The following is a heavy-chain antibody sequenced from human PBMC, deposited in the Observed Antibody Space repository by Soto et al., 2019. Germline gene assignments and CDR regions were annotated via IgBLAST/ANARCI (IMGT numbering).Heavy chain of an antibody. CDR1: GGSISSYY. CDR2: IYYSGST. D-gene: IGHD2-2*01. J-gene: IGHJ4*02. CDR3: ARAVLPATAPFDY. V-gene: IGHV4-59*01. Sequence: QVQLQESGPRLVKPSETLSLTCIVSGGSISSYYWSWIRQLPGKGLEWIGYIYYSGSTNYNPSLKSRVTISVDTSKNQFSLKLSSVTAADTAVYYCARAVLPATAPFDYWGQGTLVSVSS.